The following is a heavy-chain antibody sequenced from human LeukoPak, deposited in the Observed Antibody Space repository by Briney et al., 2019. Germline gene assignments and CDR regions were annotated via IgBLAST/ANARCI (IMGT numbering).Heavy chain of an antibody. D-gene: IGHD1-26*01. CDR3: SRESGAFSPFGY. CDR1: GGSISSTNW. J-gene: IGHJ4*02. CDR2: ISLSGVT. V-gene: IGHV4-4*02. Sequence: SETLSLTCGVSGGSISSTNWWSWVRQPPGQGLEWIGEISLSGVTNYNPSLKSLVTMSLDRSKNHLSLTLTSVTAADTAVYYCSRESGAFSPFGYWGQGTLVTVSS.